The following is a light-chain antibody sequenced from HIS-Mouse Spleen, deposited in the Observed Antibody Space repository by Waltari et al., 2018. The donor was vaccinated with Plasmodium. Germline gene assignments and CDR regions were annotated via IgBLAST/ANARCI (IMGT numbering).Light chain of an antibody. CDR2: EGS. CDR1: SSDVGSSNL. CDR3: CSYAGSSTFV. V-gene: IGLV2-23*03. Sequence: QSALTQPASVSGSPGQSITISCTGTSSDVGSSNLVSWYQQHPGKAPNLMIYEGSKWPSEVSKRFPGSKSGNTASLTNAGLQAEDEADYYCCSYAGSSTFVFGGGTKLTVL. J-gene: IGLJ3*02.